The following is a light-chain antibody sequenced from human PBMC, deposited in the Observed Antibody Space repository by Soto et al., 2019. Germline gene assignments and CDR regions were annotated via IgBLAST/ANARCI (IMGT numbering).Light chain of an antibody. Sequence: DILMTQSPSSLSASVGDRVTITCRASQSIGSYLHWYQQKEGRAPALLVYASSNLQSGVPSRFSGSGSGTEFTLTISSLQPDDFATYYCQQYNSAWTFGQGTKVDIK. CDR3: QQYNSAWT. CDR2: ASS. CDR1: QSIGSY. J-gene: IGKJ1*01. V-gene: IGKV1-39*01.